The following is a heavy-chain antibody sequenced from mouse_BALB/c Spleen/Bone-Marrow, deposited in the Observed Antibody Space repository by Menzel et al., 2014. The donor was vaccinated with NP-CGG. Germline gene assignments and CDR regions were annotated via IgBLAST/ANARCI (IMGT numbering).Heavy chain of an antibody. CDR2: ISGGGSYT. D-gene: IGHD2-4*01. V-gene: IGHV5-9-2*01. CDR3: ARHAYYDQTEVSFVY. CDR1: GFSFNSYG. Sequence: EVQGVEPGGGLVKSGGSLKLSCAASGFSFNSYGMSWVRQTPEKRLEWVATISGGGSYTFYPDSVKGRFTISRDKAKNNLYLQLSSLRSEDTALYYCARHAYYDQTEVSFVYWGQGTLVTVSA. J-gene: IGHJ3*01.